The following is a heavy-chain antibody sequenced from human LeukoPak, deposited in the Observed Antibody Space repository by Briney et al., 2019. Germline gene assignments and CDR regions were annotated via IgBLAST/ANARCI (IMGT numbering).Heavy chain of an antibody. CDR3: ARGRSRERAYGMDV. J-gene: IGHJ6*02. Sequence: PGRSLRLSCAASGFTFNSYEMRWVRQAPGKGLEWVGVISYDGSNKYYADLVKGRFTFSRDNSKNTVHLQMNSLRAEDTAVYYCARGRSRERAYGMDVWGPGTTVTVSS. CDR1: GFTFNSYE. V-gene: IGHV3-30-3*01. D-gene: IGHD6-6*01. CDR2: ISYDGSNK.